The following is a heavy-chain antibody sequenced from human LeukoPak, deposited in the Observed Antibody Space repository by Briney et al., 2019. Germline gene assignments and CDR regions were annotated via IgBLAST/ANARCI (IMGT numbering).Heavy chain of an antibody. CDR1: GFTFSDYY. J-gene: IGHJ4*02. D-gene: IGHD2-15*01. CDR3: ARDCGQYCSGGSAMHYFDY. Sequence: GGSLRLSCAASGFTFSDYYMSWIRQAPGKGLEWVSYISSSGSTIYYADSVKGRFTISRDNAKNSLYLQMNSLRAEDTAVYYCARDCGQYCSGGSAMHYFDYWGQGTLVTVSS. CDR2: ISSSGSTI. V-gene: IGHV3-11*01.